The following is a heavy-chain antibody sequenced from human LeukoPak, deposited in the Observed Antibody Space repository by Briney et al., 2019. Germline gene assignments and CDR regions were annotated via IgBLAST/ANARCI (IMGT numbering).Heavy chain of an antibody. CDR1: GGSISSSSYY. CDR2: IYYSGTT. D-gene: IGHD3-22*01. V-gene: IGHV4-39*02. J-gene: IGHJ3*01. CDR3: ARASYDSCGLGAFDF. Sequence: PSETLSLTCTVSGGSISSSSYYWGWIRQPPGKGLEWIGSIYYSGTTYYNPSLKSRVTISIDTSKNHFSLKLSSVTAADTAVYYCARASYDSCGLGAFDFWGQGTMVTVSS.